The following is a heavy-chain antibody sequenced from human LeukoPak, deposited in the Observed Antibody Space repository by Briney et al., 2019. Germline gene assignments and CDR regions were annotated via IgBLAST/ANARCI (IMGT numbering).Heavy chain of an antibody. CDR2: ISAYNGNT. V-gene: IGHV1-18*01. D-gene: IGHD3-10*01. CDR3: ARGVTMVRGVPGWFDP. Sequence: ASVKVSCKASGYTFTSYGISWVRQAPGQGLEWMGWISAYNGNTNYAQKLQGRVTMTTDTSTSTAYMELRSLRSDDTAVYHCARGVTMVRGVPGWFDPWGQGTLVTVSP. CDR1: GYTFTSYG. J-gene: IGHJ5*02.